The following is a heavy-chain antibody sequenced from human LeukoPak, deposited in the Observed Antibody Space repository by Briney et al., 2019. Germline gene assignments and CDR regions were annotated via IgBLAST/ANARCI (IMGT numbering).Heavy chain of an antibody. D-gene: IGHD1-26*01. CDR1: GFTFRTYA. CDR3: AKRVDYSGKYYFDY. Sequence: PGGSLRLSCEASGFTFRTYAMSWVRQAPGKGLEWVSGISDSGERTFYAVSVKGRFTISRDNSKNTLFLQMNSLRVEDTAVYFCAKRVDYSGKYYFDYWGQGTLVTVSS. V-gene: IGHV3-23*01. J-gene: IGHJ4*02. CDR2: ISDSGERT.